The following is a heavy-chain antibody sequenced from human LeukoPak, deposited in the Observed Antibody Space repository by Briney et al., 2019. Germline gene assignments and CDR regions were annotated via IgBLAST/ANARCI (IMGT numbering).Heavy chain of an antibody. V-gene: IGHV3-11*05. CDR1: GFTFRDYY. CDR3: ASDRPPCYYYDSSGAYFDY. J-gene: IGHJ4*02. D-gene: IGHD3-22*01. CDR2: ISSSSGYT. Sequence: PGGSLRLSCAASGFTFRDYYMSWIRQAPGKGLEWVSYISSSSGYTNYADSVKGRFTISRDNTKNTLYLQMNSLRAEDTAVYYCASDRPPCYYYDSSGAYFDYWGQGTLVTVSS.